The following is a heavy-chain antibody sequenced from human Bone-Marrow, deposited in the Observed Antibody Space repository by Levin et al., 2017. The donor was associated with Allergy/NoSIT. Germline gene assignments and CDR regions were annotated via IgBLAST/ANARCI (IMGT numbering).Heavy chain of an antibody. CDR3: ARWGIAEVGIIDY. Sequence: GESLKISCAASGFTCSSYGMHWVRQAPGKGLEWVAIIWNDGSNKYYADSVKGRFTISKDNSKNTLYLQMNSLRAEDTAVYYCARWGIAEVGIIDYWGLGTLVIVAS. V-gene: IGHV3-33*01. J-gene: IGHJ4*02. CDR1: GFTCSSYG. CDR2: IWNDGSNK. D-gene: IGHD6-13*01.